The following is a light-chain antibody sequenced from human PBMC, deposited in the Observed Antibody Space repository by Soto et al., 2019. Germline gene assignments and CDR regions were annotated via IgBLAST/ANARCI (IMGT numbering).Light chain of an antibody. CDR3: QQRYSTPTIT. Sequence: DIQMTQSPSSLSASVGDRVTITCRASQSITSYLNWYQQKPGKAPKLLIYAASSLQSGVPSRFSGSGSGTDVTLTISSLQPEDFATYYCQQRYSTPTITFGQGTRLEIK. J-gene: IGKJ5*01. CDR2: AAS. V-gene: IGKV1-39*01. CDR1: QSITSY.